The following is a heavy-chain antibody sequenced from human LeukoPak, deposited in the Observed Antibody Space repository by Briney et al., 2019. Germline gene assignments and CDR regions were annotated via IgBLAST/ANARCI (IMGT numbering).Heavy chain of an antibody. J-gene: IGHJ3*02. CDR2: ISWNSGSI. V-gene: IGHV3-9*01. CDR3: AKVTYYYEEGDAFDI. CDR1: GFPLEQYV. D-gene: IGHD3-22*01. Sequence: TLLCAVCGFPLEQYVMQGVRQATRRGLEGGIGISWNSGSIGCEDSVKGRFTISRDNAKNSLYLQMNSLRAEDTALYYCAKVTYYYEEGDAFDIWGQGTMVTVSS.